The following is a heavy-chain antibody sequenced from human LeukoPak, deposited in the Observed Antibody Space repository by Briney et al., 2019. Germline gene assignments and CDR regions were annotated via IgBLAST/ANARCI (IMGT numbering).Heavy chain of an antibody. CDR2: INPNSGGT. J-gene: IGHJ4*02. V-gene: IGHV1-2*02. D-gene: IGHD6-13*01. CDR1: GYTFTGYY. Sequence: ASVKVSCKASGYTFTGYYMHWVRQAPGHGLEWMGWINPNSGGTNYAQKFQGRVTMTRDTSISTAYMELSRLRSDDTAVYYCARGFRIAAAGTAFRWGQGTLVTVSS. CDR3: ARGFRIAAAGTAFR.